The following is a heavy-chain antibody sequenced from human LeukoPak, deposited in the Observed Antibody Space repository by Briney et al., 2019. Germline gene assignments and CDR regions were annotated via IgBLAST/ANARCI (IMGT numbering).Heavy chain of an antibody. CDR1: GGSISSGGYT. CDR2: IYYSGST. D-gene: IGHD5-12*01. V-gene: IGHV4-31*03. CDR3: AREATTTVFDY. J-gene: IGHJ4*02. Sequence: SETLSLTCTVSGGSISSGGYTWSWTPQHPGKALEGIGYIYYSGSTYYNPSLKSRVTISVDTSKNQFSLKLSSVTAADTAVYYCAREATTTVFDYWGQGTLVTVSS.